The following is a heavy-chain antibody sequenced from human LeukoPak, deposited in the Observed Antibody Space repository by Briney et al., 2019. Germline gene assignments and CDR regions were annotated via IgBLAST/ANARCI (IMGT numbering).Heavy chain of an antibody. Sequence: GGSLRLSCAASGFTFSSYAMTWVRQAPGKGLEWVSTLTSGGDTYYTDSVKGRFTVSRDTSRSTLYLQMVSLRAGDTAVYYCAKKHEVDSTNWFKIFDYWGQGTLVTVSS. CDR3: AKKHEVDSTNWFKIFDY. V-gene: IGHV3-23*01. CDR1: GFTFSSYA. D-gene: IGHD2-2*01. CDR2: LTSGGDT. J-gene: IGHJ4*02.